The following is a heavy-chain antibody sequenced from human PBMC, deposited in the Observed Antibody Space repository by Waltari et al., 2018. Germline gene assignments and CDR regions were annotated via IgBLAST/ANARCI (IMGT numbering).Heavy chain of an antibody. J-gene: IGHJ4*02. CDR1: GFTFSSYA. V-gene: IGHV3-23*04. Sequence: EVQLVESGGGLVQPGGSLRLSCAASGFTFSSYAMSWVRQAPGKGLEWVSAISGSGGSTYYADSVKGRFTISRDNSKNTLYLQMNSLRAEDTAVYYCAKTPPGDSSGYLDFDYWGQGTLVIVSS. D-gene: IGHD3-22*01. CDR3: AKTPPGDSSGYLDFDY. CDR2: ISGSGGST.